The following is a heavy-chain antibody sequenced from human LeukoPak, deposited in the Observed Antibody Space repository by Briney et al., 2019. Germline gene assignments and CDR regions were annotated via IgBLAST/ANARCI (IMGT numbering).Heavy chain of an antibody. J-gene: IGHJ4*02. CDR2: IYRGGST. V-gene: IGHV3-53*01. D-gene: IGHD3-9*01. Sequence: PGGSLRLSCVASGFTVRGNYMGWVRQAPGKGLEWVSVIYRGGSTYYTDSVKGRFTVSRDNSKNTLYLQMNSLRAEDTAVCYCARVNYHILTGYLTHFDYWGQGTLVTVSS. CDR1: GFTVRGNY. CDR3: ARVNYHILTGYLTHFDY.